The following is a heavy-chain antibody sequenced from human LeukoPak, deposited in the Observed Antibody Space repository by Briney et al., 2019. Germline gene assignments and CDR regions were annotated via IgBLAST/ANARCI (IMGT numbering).Heavy chain of an antibody. D-gene: IGHD6-13*01. CDR2: IYWHDDK. V-gene: IGHV2-5*01. CDR1: GFSLSSIGVG. CDR3: AHTLLGITATGTTYYFDY. Sequence: SGPTLVKPTQTLTLTCNFSGFSLSSIGVGVGWIRQPPGKALEWLALIYWHDDKRYSPSLKSRLTISNDTSKNQVVLTMTNMDPVDTATYYCAHTLLGITATGTTYYFDYWGQGTLVTVSS. J-gene: IGHJ4*02.